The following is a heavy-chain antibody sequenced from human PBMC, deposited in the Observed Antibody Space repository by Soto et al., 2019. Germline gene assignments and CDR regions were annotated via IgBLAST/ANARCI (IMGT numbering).Heavy chain of an antibody. CDR2: IYYSGST. V-gene: IGHV4-31*03. CDR3: ARDLVMAARDYFDY. D-gene: IGHD6-6*01. Sequence: SETLSLTCTVSGGSISSGGYYWSWIRQHPGKGLEWIGYIYYSGSTYYNPSLKSRVTISVDTSKNQFSLKLSSVTAADTAVYYCARDLVMAARDYFDYWGQGTLVTVSS. J-gene: IGHJ4*02. CDR1: GGSISSGGYY.